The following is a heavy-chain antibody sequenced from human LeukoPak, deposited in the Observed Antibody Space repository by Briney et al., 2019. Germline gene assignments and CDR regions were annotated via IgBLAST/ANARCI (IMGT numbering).Heavy chain of an antibody. CDR1: GGSISSYY. V-gene: IGHV4-4*09. Sequence: PSETLSLTCTVSGGSISSYYWSWIRQPPGKGPEWIGYIYTSGSTNYNPSLKSRVTISVDTSKNQFSLKLSSVTAADTAVYYCARHLRYYDSSGYLDYWGQGTLVTVSS. CDR3: ARHLRYYDSSGYLDY. D-gene: IGHD3-22*01. CDR2: IYTSGST. J-gene: IGHJ4*02.